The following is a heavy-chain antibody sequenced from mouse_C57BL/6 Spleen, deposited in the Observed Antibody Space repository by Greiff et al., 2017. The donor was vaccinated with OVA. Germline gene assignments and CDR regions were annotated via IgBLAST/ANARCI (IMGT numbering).Heavy chain of an antibody. CDR1: GYTFTSYW. Sequence: QVQLQQPGAELVKPGASVKLSCKASGYTFTSYWMQWVKQRPGQGLEWIGEIDPSDSYTNYNQKFKGKATLTVDTSSSTAYMQLSSLTSEDSAVYYGASRHYGSSSPFAYWGQGTLVTVSA. V-gene: IGHV1-50*01. J-gene: IGHJ3*01. D-gene: IGHD1-1*01. CDR2: IDPSDSYT. CDR3: ASRHYGSSSPFAY.